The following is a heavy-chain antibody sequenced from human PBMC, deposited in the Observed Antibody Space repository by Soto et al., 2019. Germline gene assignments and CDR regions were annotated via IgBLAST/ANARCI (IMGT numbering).Heavy chain of an antibody. CDR3: AKDQYSGYDFPYFDY. CDR1: GFTFSAYG. V-gene: IGHV3-30*18. J-gene: IGHJ4*02. CDR2: ISHDGTNK. Sequence: GGSLRLSCEVSGFTFSAYGMHWVRQAPGKGLEWVAAISHDGTNKNYGDSVKGRFTISRDNSKSTLYLQMNSLRAEDTAVYYCAKDQYSGYDFPYFDYRGQGTLVTVSS. D-gene: IGHD5-12*01.